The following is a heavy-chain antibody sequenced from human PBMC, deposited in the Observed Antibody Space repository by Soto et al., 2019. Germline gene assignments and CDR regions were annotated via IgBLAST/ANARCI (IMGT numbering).Heavy chain of an antibody. J-gene: IGHJ6*02. CDR1: GFPFSNAW. CDR3: TTAYDFWSGSPPYYYYYGMDV. D-gene: IGHD3-3*01. Sequence: PGGSMRLSCAASGFPFSNAWMNWVRQAPGKGLEWVGRIKSKTDGGTTDYAAPVKGRFTISRDDSKNTLYLQMNSLKTEDTAVYYCTTAYDFWSGSPPYYYYYGMDVWGQGTTVTVSS. V-gene: IGHV3-15*07. CDR2: IKSKTDGGTT.